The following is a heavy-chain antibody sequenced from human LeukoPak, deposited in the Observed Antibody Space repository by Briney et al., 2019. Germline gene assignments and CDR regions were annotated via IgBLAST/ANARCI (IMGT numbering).Heavy chain of an antibody. CDR2: IKHNGDEP. Sequence: GGSLRLSCAASGFTFSSYWMTWVRQAPGKGLEWVANIKHNGDEPNYVDPVEDRFTISRDNAKNSLYLHMTGLRAEDTAVYYCARELRTFDSWGQGTLVTVSS. J-gene: IGHJ4*02. CDR1: GFTFSSYW. V-gene: IGHV3-7*01. CDR3: ARELRTFDS. D-gene: IGHD3-16*01.